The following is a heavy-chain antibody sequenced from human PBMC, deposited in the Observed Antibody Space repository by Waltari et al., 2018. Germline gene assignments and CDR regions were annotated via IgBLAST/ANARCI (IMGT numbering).Heavy chain of an antibody. CDR1: GVTFRSYA. Sequence: QVQLVQSGAEVKKPGSSVRVSCRSSGVTFRSYAVSWVRQAPGQGLEWMGGIMPVFNAADFAQKFQGRFTITADESLNIAYMERSGLRSDDTAVYYCARGRYSSGFYQPFEYWGQGTPVTVSS. V-gene: IGHV1-69*12. CDR2: IMPVFNAA. J-gene: IGHJ4*02. CDR3: ARGRYSSGFYQPFEY. D-gene: IGHD3-22*01.